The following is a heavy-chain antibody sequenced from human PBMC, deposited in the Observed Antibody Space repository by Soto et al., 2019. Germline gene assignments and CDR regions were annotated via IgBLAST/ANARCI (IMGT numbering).Heavy chain of an antibody. CDR3: VACDYGEYPRY. V-gene: IGHV4-34*01. J-gene: IGHJ4*02. D-gene: IGHD4-17*01. Sequence: PSETLSLTCAVYGGSFSGYYWSWVRQSPRKGLEWIGEINHSGSTNYNPSLKSRLTISVDTSKNKFSLKLSSVTAADTALYYCVACDYGEYPRYRGQESLDTVSS. CDR1: GGSFSGYY. CDR2: INHSGST.